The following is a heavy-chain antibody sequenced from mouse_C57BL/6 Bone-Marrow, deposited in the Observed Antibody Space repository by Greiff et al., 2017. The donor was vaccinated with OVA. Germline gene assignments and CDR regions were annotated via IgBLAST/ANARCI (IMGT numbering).Heavy chain of an antibody. Sequence: QVQLKQPGAELVKPGASVKLSCKASGYTFTSYWMHWVKQRPGQGLEWIGMIHPNSGSTNYNEKFKSKATLTVDKSSSTAYMQLSSLTSEDSAVYYCARWDLVLGYYFDYWGQGTTLTVSS. CDR2: IHPNSGST. V-gene: IGHV1-64*01. J-gene: IGHJ2*01. CDR1: GYTFTSYW. CDR3: ARWDLVLGYYFDY. D-gene: IGHD4-1*01.